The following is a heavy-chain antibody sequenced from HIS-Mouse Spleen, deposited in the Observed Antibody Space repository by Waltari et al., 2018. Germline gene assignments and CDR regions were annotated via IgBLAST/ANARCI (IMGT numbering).Heavy chain of an antibody. D-gene: IGHD2-2*01. CDR1: GFTFRDYY. V-gene: IGHV3-11*01. CDR3: AREGSAYLDAFDI. Sequence: QVQLVESGGGLVKPGVSLRPYCAASGFTFRDYYMSWNRQAPGKGLEWVSYISSSGSTIYYADSVKGRFTISRDNAKNSLYLQMNSLRAEDTAVYYCAREGSAYLDAFDIWGQGTMVTVSS. CDR2: ISSSGSTI. J-gene: IGHJ3*02.